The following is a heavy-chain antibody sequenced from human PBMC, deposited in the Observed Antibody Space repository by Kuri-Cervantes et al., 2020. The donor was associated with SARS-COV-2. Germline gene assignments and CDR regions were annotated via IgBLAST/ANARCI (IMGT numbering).Heavy chain of an antibody. CDR1: GFTVSGNY. D-gene: IGHD2-15*01. CDR2: ISSGSDYI. J-gene: IGHJ4*02. V-gene: IGHV3-21*01. CDR3: GRHRGYCSGGGCYSTGFSFDY. Sequence: GGSLRLSCAASGFTVSGNYMTWVRQAPGMGLEWVSSISSGSDYIYYADSVKGRFTVSRDNAENPPYLQMNSLGVGDTAVYYCGRHRGYCSGGGCYSTGFSFDYWGQGALVTVSS.